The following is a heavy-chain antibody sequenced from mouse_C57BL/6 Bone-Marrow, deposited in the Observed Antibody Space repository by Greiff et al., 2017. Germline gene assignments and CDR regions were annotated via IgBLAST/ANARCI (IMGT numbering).Heavy chain of an antibody. CDR2: IDPEDGDT. J-gene: IGHJ3*01. D-gene: IGHD3-2*02. V-gene: IGHV14-1*01. CDR3: TTGLRLRQAWFAY. Sequence: EVKLVESGAELVRPGASVKLSCTASGFNIKDYYMHWVKQRPEQGLEWIGRIDPEDGDTEYAPKFQGKATMTADTSSNTAYLQLSSLTSEDTAVYYCTTGLRLRQAWFAYWGQGTLVTVSA. CDR1: GFNIKDYY.